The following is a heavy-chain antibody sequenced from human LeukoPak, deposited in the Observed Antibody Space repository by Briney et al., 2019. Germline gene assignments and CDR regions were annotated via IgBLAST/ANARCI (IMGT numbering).Heavy chain of an antibody. CDR2: IYYSGST. CDR3: ARAGRDGYNFSLFSFDY. J-gene: IGHJ4*02. Sequence: SETLSLTCTVSGGSISSYYWSWIRQPPGKGLEWIGYIYYSGSTNYNPSLKSRVTISVDTSKNQFSLKLSSVTAADTAVYYCARAGRDGYNFSLFSFDYWGQGTLVTVSS. CDR1: GGSISSYY. V-gene: IGHV4-59*01. D-gene: IGHD5-24*01.